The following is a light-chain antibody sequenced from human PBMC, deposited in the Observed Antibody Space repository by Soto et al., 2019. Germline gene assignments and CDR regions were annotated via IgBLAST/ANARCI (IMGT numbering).Light chain of an antibody. CDR2: AAS. J-gene: IGKJ4*01. CDR1: QSIRSY. Sequence: DIQMTQSPSSLSASVGDRVTITCRASQSIRSYLNWYQQKPGKAPKLLIYAASSLQSGVPSRFSGSGSGTDFTLTISSLQPEDFATFYGQQSYSTPLTFGGGTKVEIK. CDR3: QQSYSTPLT. V-gene: IGKV1-39*01.